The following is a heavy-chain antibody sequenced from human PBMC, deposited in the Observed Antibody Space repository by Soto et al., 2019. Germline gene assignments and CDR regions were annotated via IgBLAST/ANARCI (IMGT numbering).Heavy chain of an antibody. CDR3: ARGRRYSSSWYSDY. Sequence: PSETLSLTCTVSGGSISSSSYYWGWIRQPPGKGLEWIGSIYYSGSTYYNPSLKSRVTISVDTSKNQFSLKLSSVTAADTAVYYCARGRRYSSSWYSDYWGQGTLVTVSS. J-gene: IGHJ4*02. V-gene: IGHV4-39*01. CDR2: IYYSGST. CDR1: GGSISSSSYY. D-gene: IGHD6-13*01.